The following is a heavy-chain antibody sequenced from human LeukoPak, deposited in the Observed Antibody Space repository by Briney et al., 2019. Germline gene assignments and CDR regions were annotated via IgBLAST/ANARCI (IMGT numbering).Heavy chain of an antibody. D-gene: IGHD6-13*01. CDR1: GFTFSSYA. V-gene: IGHV3-23*01. J-gene: IGHJ3*02. CDR3: AKEVGFWIAAADDAFDI. Sequence: GGSLRLSCAASGFTFSSYAMSWVRQAPGKGLEWVSAISGSGGSTYYADSVKGRFTISRDNSKNTLYLQMNSLRAEDTAVYYCAKEVGFWIAAADDAFDIWGQGTMVTVSS. CDR2: ISGSGGST.